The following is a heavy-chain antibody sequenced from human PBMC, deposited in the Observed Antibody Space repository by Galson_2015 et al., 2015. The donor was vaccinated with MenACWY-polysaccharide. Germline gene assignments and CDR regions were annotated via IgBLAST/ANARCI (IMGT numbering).Heavy chain of an antibody. CDR3: ARVRGGQWPRYSMDV. Sequence: TLSLTCTVSGASISNYYWTWIRQPAGKGLEWIGRVYASGSTNSNPSLKSRLTMSVDTSKNQFSLGLRSVTAADTAIYYCARVRGGQWPRYSMDVWGQGTTVTVSS. D-gene: IGHD6-19*01. CDR2: VYASGST. CDR1: GASISNYY. V-gene: IGHV4-4*07. J-gene: IGHJ6*02.